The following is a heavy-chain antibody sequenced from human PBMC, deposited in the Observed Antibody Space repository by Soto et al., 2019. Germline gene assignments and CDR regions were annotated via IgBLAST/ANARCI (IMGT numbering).Heavy chain of an antibody. CDR1: GYTFTSYG. CDR3: ARGRNYYDSSRIRFDP. CDR2: ISAYNGNT. V-gene: IGHV1-18*01. J-gene: IGHJ5*02. D-gene: IGHD3-22*01. Sequence: ASVKVSCKASGYTFTSYGISWVRQAPGQGLEWMGWISAYNGNTNYAQKLQGRVTMTTDTSTSTAYMELRSLRSDDTAVYYCARGRNYYDSSRIRFDPWGQGTMVTVYS.